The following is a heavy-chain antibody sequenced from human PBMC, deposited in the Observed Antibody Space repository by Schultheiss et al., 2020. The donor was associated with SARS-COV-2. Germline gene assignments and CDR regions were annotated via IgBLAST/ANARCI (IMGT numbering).Heavy chain of an antibody. Sequence: GGSLKISCKASGYTFTNYGITWVRQAPGQGLEWMGWISPYNGNTIYAQNLLGRVTMTTDTSTSTAYMELRSLTSDDTAVYYCARMGYYYYAMDVWGQGTTVTVSS. CDR3: ARMGYYYYAMDV. CDR2: ISPYNGNT. V-gene: IGHV1-18*01. J-gene: IGHJ6*02. CDR1: GYTFTNYG.